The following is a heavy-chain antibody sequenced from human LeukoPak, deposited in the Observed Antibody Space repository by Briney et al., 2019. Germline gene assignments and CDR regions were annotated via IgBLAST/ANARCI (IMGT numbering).Heavy chain of an antibody. J-gene: IGHJ3*02. CDR1: GYTFSNYA. V-gene: IGHV7-4-1*02. CDR3: VSMGSDVFDI. Sequence: ASVKVSCKASGYTFSNYAMNWVRQAPGQGLEFMGWINTYNGNPTYAQAFTGRFVFSVDTSVSTAYLQISSLKTEDTAVYYCVSMGSDVFDIWGQGTMIIVSS. D-gene: IGHD3-16*01. CDR2: INTYNGNP.